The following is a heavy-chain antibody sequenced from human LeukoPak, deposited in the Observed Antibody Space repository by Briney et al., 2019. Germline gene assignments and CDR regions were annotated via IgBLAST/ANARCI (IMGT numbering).Heavy chain of an antibody. CDR3: TRVQEGRNIVVVNYFDY. D-gene: IGHD2-15*01. J-gene: IGHJ4*02. Sequence: GGSLRLSCAASAFTFSNYWMSWVRQAPGKGLEWVGFIRSKAYGGTTEYAASAKGRFTISRDDSKSIAYLQMNSLKTEDTAVYYCTRVQEGRNIVVVNYFDYWGQGTLVTVSS. V-gene: IGHV3-49*04. CDR1: AFTFSNYW. CDR2: IRSKAYGGTT.